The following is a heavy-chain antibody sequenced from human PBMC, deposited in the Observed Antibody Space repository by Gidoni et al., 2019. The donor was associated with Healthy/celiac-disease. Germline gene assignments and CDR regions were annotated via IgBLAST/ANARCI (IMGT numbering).Heavy chain of an antibody. CDR1: GGTISSYY. V-gene: IGHV4-59*01. CDR3: ARGGYYDSSGLNWFDP. CDR2: IYYSGST. J-gene: IGHJ5*02. Sequence: QVQLQESGPGLEKPSETLSLTCPVSGGTISSYYWSWIRQPHGKGLEWIGYIYYSGSTNYNPSLKSRVTISVDTCKNQCSLKLSSVTAADTAVYYWARGGYYDSSGLNWFDPWGQGTLVTVSS. D-gene: IGHD3-22*01.